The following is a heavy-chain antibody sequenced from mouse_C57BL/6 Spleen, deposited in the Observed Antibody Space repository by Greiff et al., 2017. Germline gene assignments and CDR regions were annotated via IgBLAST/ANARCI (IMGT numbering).Heavy chain of an antibody. CDR3: ARYDQFSYYAMDY. CDR1: GYSFTGYY. Sequence: EVQLQQSGPELVKPGASVKISCKASGYSFTGYYMNWVKQSPEKSLEWIGEINPSTGGTTYNQKFKAKATLTVDKSSSTAYMQLKSLTSEDSAVYYCARYDQFSYYAMDYWGQGTSVTVSS. V-gene: IGHV1-42*01. CDR2: INPSTGGT. D-gene: IGHD2-3*01. J-gene: IGHJ4*01.